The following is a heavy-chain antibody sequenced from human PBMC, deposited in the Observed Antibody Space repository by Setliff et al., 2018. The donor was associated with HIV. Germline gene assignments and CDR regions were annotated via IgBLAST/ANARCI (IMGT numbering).Heavy chain of an antibody. CDR3: ARTPRIMVTLKGEYYYYYTDV. V-gene: IGHV1-18*01. CDR1: GYTFSDYG. J-gene: IGHJ6*03. CDR2: ISVYNGNT. Sequence: ASVKVSCKTSGYTFSDYGITWVRQAPGQGLEWMGWISVYNGNTNYAQKFQGRLSMSTASSTSTANMFLRSLRYDDTAVYYCARTPRIMVTLKGEYYYYYTDVWGKGTTVTVSS. D-gene: IGHD2-8*01.